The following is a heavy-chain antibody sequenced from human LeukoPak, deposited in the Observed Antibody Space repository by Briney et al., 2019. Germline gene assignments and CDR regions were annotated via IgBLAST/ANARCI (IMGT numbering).Heavy chain of an antibody. V-gene: IGHV4-4*07. D-gene: IGHD2-2*01. CDR2: IYTSGST. Sequence: PSETLSLTCTVSGGSISSYYWSWIRQPAGKGLEWIGRIYTSGSTNYNPSLKSRVTMSVDTSKNQFSLKLSSVTAADTAVYYCARDLIVVVPAATEYYYYYMDVWGKGTTVTISS. CDR1: GGSISSYY. J-gene: IGHJ6*03. CDR3: ARDLIVVVPAATEYYYYYMDV.